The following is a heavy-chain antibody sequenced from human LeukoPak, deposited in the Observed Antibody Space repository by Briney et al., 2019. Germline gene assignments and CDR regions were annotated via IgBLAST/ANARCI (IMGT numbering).Heavy chain of an antibody. CDR3: ARIPVAKTFDY. J-gene: IGHJ4*02. V-gene: IGHV4-61*01. Sequence: PSDTLSLTCTVSGGSVSSNSYYWSWVRQPPGKGLEWIGFIDYTGSANYNPSLKSRVTISLDTSKNQFSVKVMSVTAADTAVYYCARIPVAKTFDYWGQGTLVTVSS. D-gene: IGHD6-19*01. CDR1: GGSVSSNSYY. CDR2: IDYTGSA.